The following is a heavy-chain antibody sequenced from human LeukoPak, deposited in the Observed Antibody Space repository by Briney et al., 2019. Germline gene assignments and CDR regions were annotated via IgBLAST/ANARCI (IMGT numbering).Heavy chain of an antibody. V-gene: IGHV3-23*01. Sequence: GGSLRLSCTASGFTFSRYAMMWLRQAPGKGLEWVAAIATDATLYADSVKGRFTISRDNSKNTVYLQMSSLRVEDTALYYCARDPNGDYIGAFEIWGQGTMVTVSS. CDR2: IATDAT. CDR3: ARDPNGDYIGAFEI. J-gene: IGHJ3*02. D-gene: IGHD4-17*01. CDR1: GFTFSRYA.